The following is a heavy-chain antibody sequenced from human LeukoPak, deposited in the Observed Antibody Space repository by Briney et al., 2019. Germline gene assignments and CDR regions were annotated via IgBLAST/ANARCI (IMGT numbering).Heavy chain of an antibody. Sequence: GGSLRLSCAASGFTFSSYWMSWVRQAPGKGLEWVSSISSSSSSYIYYADSVKGRFTISRDNAKNSLYLQMNSLRAEDTALYYCALGTGSHIPIDWGQGTLVTVSS. D-gene: IGHD3-10*01. CDR1: GFTFSSYW. J-gene: IGHJ4*02. CDR3: ALGTGSHIPID. V-gene: IGHV3-21*04. CDR2: ISSSSSSYI.